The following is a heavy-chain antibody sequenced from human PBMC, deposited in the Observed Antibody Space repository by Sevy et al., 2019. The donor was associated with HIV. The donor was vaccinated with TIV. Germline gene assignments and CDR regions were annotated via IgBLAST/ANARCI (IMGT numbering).Heavy chain of an antibody. CDR3: ARASYYYVTRGHGAFDI. D-gene: IGHD3-10*02. CDR2: ISWNGGNT. CDR1: GFTFDDYA. V-gene: IGHV3-9*03. Sequence: CLRLSCAASGFTFDDYAMHWVRQVPGKGLERVSGISWNGGNTVYADSVKGRFTISRDNAKNSLYVQMNILKAEDMALYYCARASYYYVTRGHGAFDIWGQGTMVPVSS. J-gene: IGHJ3*02.